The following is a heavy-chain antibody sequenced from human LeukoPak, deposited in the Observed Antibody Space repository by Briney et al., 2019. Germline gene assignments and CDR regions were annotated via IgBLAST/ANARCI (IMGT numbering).Heavy chain of an antibody. V-gene: IGHV3-74*01. D-gene: IGHD2-2*01. J-gene: IGHJ4*02. CDR1: GFTFSSYG. Sequence: GRSLRLSCAASGFTFSSYGMHWVRQAPGKGLVWVSHINSDGSWTGYADSVKGRFTISKDNAKNTVYLQMNNLRAEDTAVYYCVSFYETYWGRGTLVTVSS. CDR2: INSDGSWT. CDR3: VSFYETY.